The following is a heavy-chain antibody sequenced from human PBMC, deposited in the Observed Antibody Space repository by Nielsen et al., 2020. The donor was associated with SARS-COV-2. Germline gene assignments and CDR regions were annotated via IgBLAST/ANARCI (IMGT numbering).Heavy chain of an antibody. CDR3: AKDTDGSGYFDY. CDR2: IWYDGSNK. Sequence: GESLKISCAASGFTFSSYGMHWVRQAPGKGLEWVAVIWYDGSNKYYADSVKGRFTISRDNSKNSLYLQMNSLRAEDTALYYCAKDTDGSGYFDYWGQGTLVTVSS. V-gene: IGHV3-30*02. CDR1: GFTFSSYG. D-gene: IGHD3-10*01. J-gene: IGHJ4*02.